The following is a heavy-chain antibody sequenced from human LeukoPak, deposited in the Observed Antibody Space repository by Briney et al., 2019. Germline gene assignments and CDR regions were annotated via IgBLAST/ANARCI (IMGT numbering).Heavy chain of an antibody. D-gene: IGHD5-18*01. V-gene: IGHV3-53*01. CDR1: GFIVSSNY. J-gene: IGHJ4*02. CDR3: AKWLWGLYYFDY. Sequence: PGGSLRLSCAASGFIVSSNYMSWVRQAPGKGLEWVSVIYTDGNTYYADSVKGRFTISRDNSKNTVELQMNSLRADDTAVYYCAKWLWGLYYFDYWGQGTLVTVSS. CDR2: IYTDGNT.